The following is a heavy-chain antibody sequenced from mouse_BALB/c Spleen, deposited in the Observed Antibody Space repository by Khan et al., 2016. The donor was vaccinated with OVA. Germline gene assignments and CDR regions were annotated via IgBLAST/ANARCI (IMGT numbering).Heavy chain of an antibody. Sequence: VRLQQSGPDLVKPGASVKMSCKASGYSFTGYYMNWVKQSHGKSLECIGRINPNTGNTNYNQKFKGKVVFTVDMSSSTVYMELRSLTSEDSAVYYCAGGYDFFAYWGQGTLVTVSA. J-gene: IGHJ3*01. CDR3: AGGYDFFAY. CDR2: INPNTGNT. CDR1: GYSFTGYY. D-gene: IGHD2-14*01. V-gene: IGHV1-26*01.